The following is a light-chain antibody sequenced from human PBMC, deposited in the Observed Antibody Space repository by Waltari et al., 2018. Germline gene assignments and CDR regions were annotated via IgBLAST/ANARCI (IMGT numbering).Light chain of an antibody. CDR1: NTNIGTYG. Sequence: QSALNQEASVSGTVGQKVTLSCTGNNTNIGTYGVGWYQQISHGPPKSVMFGISLPSGIPDRFSGSKSGTTASRTISGLQPEDEGDYFCSTWDHSLNGRVFGGGTKLTVL. V-gene: IGLV1-36*01. J-gene: IGLJ3*02. CDR3: STWDHSLNGRV. CDR2: GI.